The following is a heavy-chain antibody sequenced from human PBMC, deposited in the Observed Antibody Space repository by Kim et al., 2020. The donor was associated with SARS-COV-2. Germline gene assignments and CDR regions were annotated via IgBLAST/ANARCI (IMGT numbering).Heavy chain of an antibody. CDR3: ARLQKQLWLPRYDY. V-gene: IGHV4-39*01. Sequence: NPSPRSGVTTSVDTSKNQFSLKLSSVTAADTAVYYCARLQKQLWLPRYDYWGQGTLVTVSS. J-gene: IGHJ4*02. D-gene: IGHD5-18*01.